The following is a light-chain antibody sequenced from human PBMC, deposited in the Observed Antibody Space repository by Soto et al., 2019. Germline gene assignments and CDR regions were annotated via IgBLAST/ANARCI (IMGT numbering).Light chain of an antibody. CDR1: QSLVHSDGIAY. V-gene: IGKV2-30*02. CDR2: KVS. J-gene: IGKJ5*01. CDR3: MQGTHWPIT. Sequence: DVVMTQSPLSLPFTLSHPPSISCRSNQSLVHSDGIAYFSWFQQRPGRSPRRLIYKVSNRDSGVPARFSGSGSGTDFALKISRVEAEDVGVYYCMQGTHWPITFGQGTRLEI.